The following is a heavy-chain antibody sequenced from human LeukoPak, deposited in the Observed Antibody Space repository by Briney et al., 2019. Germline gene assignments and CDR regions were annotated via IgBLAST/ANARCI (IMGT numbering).Heavy chain of an antibody. D-gene: IGHD3-10*01. V-gene: IGHV4-4*07. J-gene: IGHJ4*02. Sequence: PSETLSLTCTVSGGSISSYYWSWIRQPAGKGLEWIGRIYTSGSTNYNPSLKSRVTMSVDTSKNQFSLKLSSVTAADTAVYYCARETDLHYGSGSYYYFDYWGQGTLVTGSS. CDR3: ARETDLHYGSGSYYYFDY. CDR1: GGSISSYY. CDR2: IYTSGST.